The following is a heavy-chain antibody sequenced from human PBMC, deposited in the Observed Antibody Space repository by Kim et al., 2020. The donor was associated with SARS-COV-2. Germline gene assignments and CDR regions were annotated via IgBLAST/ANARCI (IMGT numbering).Heavy chain of an antibody. D-gene: IGHD3-9*01. Sequence: GGSLRLSCAASGFTFSSYWMTWVRQTPGKGLEWVANIKQDGSDKYYVDSVNGRFTISRDNAKKSLYLQMNSLRAEDTAVYYCARDYYDILSGYFRVGYDYWGQGTLVTVSS. J-gene: IGHJ4*02. V-gene: IGHV3-7*03. CDR2: IKQDGSDK. CDR3: ARDYYDILSGYFRVGYDY. CDR1: GFTFSSYW.